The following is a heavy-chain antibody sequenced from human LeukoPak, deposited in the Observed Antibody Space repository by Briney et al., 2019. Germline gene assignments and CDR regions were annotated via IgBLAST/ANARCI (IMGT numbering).Heavy chain of an antibody. CDR1: GGSISSYY. V-gene: IGHV4-59*01. CDR3: ARAGSGYSYGYGGEFDY. D-gene: IGHD5-18*01. J-gene: IGHJ4*02. Sequence: SVAVSLTCTVSGGSISSYYWSWIRQPPGKGLEWIGYIYYSGSTNYNPSLKSRVTISVDTSKNQFSLKLSSVTAADTAVYYCARAGSGYSYGYGGEFDYWGQGTLVTVSS. CDR2: IYYSGST.